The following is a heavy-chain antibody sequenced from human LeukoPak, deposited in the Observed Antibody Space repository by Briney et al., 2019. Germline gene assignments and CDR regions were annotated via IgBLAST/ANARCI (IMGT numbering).Heavy chain of an antibody. CDR3: ARWMRRNWNSDLWSFDY. CDR1: GYRFSDFW. D-gene: IGHD1-7*01. Sequence: GESLRISCKASGYRFSDFWVGWARHVPGKGLEWMGIIQIADSETTYSPSFQGHVTISADTSLKTAHLQWNSLTASDTAIYYCARWMRRNWNSDLWSFDYWGQGTLVSVSS. J-gene: IGHJ4*02. V-gene: IGHV5-51*01. CDR2: IQIADSET.